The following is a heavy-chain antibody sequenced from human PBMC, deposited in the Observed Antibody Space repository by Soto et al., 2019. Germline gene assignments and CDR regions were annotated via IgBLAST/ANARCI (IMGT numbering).Heavy chain of an antibody. CDR2: ISSSSITI. CDR1: GFTFSSYS. CDR3: ARRGRRDLNWFDP. V-gene: IGHV3-48*01. Sequence: GGSLRLSCAASGFTFSSYSMNWVRQAPGKGLEWVSYISSSSITIYYADSVKGRFTISRDNAKNSLYLQMNSLRAEDTAVYYCARRGRRDLNWFDPWGQGTLVTVSS. D-gene: IGHD3-16*01. J-gene: IGHJ5*02.